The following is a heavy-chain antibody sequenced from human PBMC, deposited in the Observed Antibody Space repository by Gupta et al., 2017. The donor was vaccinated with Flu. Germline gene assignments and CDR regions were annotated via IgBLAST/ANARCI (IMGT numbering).Heavy chain of an antibody. V-gene: IGHV3-33*01. Sequence: QLQLVESGGGVVQPGKSLRLSCAASRFTFRSAGMHWVRQAPGKGLAWVAVSWDDGTTRHDADSVKGRFTISRGNSKNTLSLQMNSLRLEDTGVYYGVRERGMSTFGGVMPYYGMDVWGQGTTVTVSS. CDR3: VRERGMSTFGGVMPYYGMDV. J-gene: IGHJ6*02. CDR1: RFTFRSAG. CDR2: SWDDGTTR. D-gene: IGHD3-16*01.